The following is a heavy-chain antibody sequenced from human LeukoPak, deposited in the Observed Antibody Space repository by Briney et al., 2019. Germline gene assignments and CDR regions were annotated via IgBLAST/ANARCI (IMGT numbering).Heavy chain of an antibody. V-gene: IGHV3-48*04. CDR2: ISSSGSTI. CDR3: AKYDTSGYYYVFDD. J-gene: IGHJ4*02. Sequence: GGSLRLSCAASGFTFSSYGMSWVRQAPGKGLEWVSYISSSGSTIYYADSVKGRFTISRDNAKNSLYLQMNSLRAEDTAVYYCAKYDTSGYYYVFDDWGQGTLVTVSS. D-gene: IGHD3-22*01. CDR1: GFTFSSYG.